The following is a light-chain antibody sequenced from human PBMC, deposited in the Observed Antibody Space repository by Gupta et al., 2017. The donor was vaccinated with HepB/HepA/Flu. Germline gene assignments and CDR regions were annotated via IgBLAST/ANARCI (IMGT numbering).Light chain of an antibody. CDR2: EVS. V-gene: IGLV2-11*01. CDR3: CSYAGSSTLGV. J-gene: IGLJ1*01. Sequence: QPVPTLPRPVSRSPGQSLTISCTGSSSDVGNYNYVSWYQHHPGKAPELLIYEVSKWPTGVPDRFSGSKSGNTASLTISGLQAEDEADYYCCSYAGSSTLGVFGTGTKVTVL. CDR1: SSDVGNYNY.